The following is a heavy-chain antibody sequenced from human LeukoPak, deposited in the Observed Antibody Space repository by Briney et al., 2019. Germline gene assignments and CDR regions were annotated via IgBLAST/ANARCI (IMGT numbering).Heavy chain of an antibody. CDR1: GFTFSSYA. D-gene: IGHD3-22*01. CDR3: AKDRAYYYDSSGYYHFDY. J-gene: IGHJ4*02. V-gene: IGHV3-23*01. CDR2: VSGSGGST. Sequence: GGSLRLSCAASGFTFSSYAMSWVRQAPGKGLEWVSAVSGSGGSTYYADSVKGRFTISRDNSKNTLYLQMNSLRAEDTAVYYCAKDRAYYYDSSGYYHFDYWGQGTLVTVSS.